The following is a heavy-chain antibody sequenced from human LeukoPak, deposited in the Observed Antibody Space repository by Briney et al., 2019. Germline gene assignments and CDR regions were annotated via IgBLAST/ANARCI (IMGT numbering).Heavy chain of an antibody. V-gene: IGHV3-74*01. CDR2: FNGDGTIT. CDR3: AREGVVDTAMDAYYMDV. D-gene: IGHD5-18*01. CDR1: GFTFSSYW. J-gene: IGHJ6*03. Sequence: GGSLRLSCAASGFTFSSYWMHWVRQAPGKGLVWVSRFNGDGTITIYADSVKGRFTISRDNAKNTLYLQMNSLRAEDTAVYYCAREGVVDTAMDAYYMDVWGKGTTVTVSS.